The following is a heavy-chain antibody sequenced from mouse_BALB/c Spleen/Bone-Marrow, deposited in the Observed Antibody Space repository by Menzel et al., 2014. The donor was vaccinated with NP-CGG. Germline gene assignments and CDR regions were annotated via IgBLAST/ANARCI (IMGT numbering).Heavy chain of an antibody. CDR2: ISYDGSN. Sequence: EVQLQESGPGLVKPSQSLSLTCSVTGYSITSGYYCNWIRQFPGNKLEWMGYISYDGSNNYNPSLKNRISITRDTSKNQFFLKLNSVTTEDTATYCCARGNYVDYWGQGTTLTVSS. J-gene: IGHJ2*01. V-gene: IGHV3-6*02. CDR3: ARGNYVDY. CDR1: GYSITSGYY.